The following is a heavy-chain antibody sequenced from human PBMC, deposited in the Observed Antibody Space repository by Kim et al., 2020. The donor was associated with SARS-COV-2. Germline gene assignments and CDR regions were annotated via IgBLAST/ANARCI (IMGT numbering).Heavy chain of an antibody. D-gene: IGHD6-13*01. CDR1: GFTFSSYA. CDR3: ARDGGSSWYGYYYYYGM. CDR2: ISYDGSNK. J-gene: IGHJ6*01. V-gene: IGHV3-30-3*01. Sequence: GGSLRLSCAASGFTFSSYAMHWVRQAPGKGLEWVAVISYDGSNKYYADSVKGRFTISRDNSKNTLYLQMNSLRAEDTAVSYCARDGGSSWYGYYYYYGM.